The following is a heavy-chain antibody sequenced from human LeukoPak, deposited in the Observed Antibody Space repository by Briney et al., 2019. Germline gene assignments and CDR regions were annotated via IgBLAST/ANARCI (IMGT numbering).Heavy chain of an antibody. CDR3: ARAYYYDSSSPKPPDY. V-gene: IGHV3-48*01. D-gene: IGHD3-22*01. CDR1: GFTFSSYS. CDR2: ISSSSSTI. J-gene: IGHJ4*02. Sequence: PGGSLRLSCAASGFTFSSYSMNWVRQAPGKGLEWVSYISSSSSTIYYADSVKGRFTISRDNAKNSLYLQMNSLRAEDTAVYYCARAYYYDSSSPKPPDYWGQGTLVTVSS.